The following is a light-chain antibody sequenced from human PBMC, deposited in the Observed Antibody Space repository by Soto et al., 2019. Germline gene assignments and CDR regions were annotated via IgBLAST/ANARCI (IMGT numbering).Light chain of an antibody. J-gene: IGKJ4*01. Sequence: EIVLTQSPATLSLSPGDRATLSCRASQSVSGNLAWYQQKPGQAPRLLIYDASNRATGIPARFSGSGSGTDFTLTISSLEPEDFAVYYCQQRSNWPLTFGGGTKVEI. CDR2: DAS. CDR3: QQRSNWPLT. V-gene: IGKV3-11*01. CDR1: QSVSGN.